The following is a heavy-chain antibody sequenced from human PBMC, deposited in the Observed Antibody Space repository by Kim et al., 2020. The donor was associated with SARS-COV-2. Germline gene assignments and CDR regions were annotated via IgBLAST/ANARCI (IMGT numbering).Heavy chain of an antibody. Sequence: GGSLRLSCAASGFTVSSNEMSWVRQAPGKGLEWVSSISGGSTYYADSRKGRFTISRDNSKNTLHLQMNSLRAEDTAVYSTTTMPRGMDVWGQGTTVTVSS. CDR3: TTMPRGMDV. J-gene: IGHJ6*02. CDR1: GFTVSSNE. D-gene: IGHD2-2*01. CDR2: ISGGST. V-gene: IGHV3-66*01.